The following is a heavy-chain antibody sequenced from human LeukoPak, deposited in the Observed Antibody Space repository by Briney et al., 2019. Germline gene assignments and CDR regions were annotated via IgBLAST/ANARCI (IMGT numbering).Heavy chain of an antibody. Sequence: ASVKVSCTASGYTFTGYYMHWVRQAPGQGLEWMGRINPNSGGTNYAQKFQGRVTMIRDTSISTAYMELSRLRSDDTAVYYCARDSGRVVAATTYYYYGMDVWGQGTTVTVSS. CDR1: GYTFTGYY. V-gene: IGHV1-2*06. CDR2: INPNSGGT. D-gene: IGHD2-15*01. J-gene: IGHJ6*02. CDR3: ARDSGRVVAATTYYYYGMDV.